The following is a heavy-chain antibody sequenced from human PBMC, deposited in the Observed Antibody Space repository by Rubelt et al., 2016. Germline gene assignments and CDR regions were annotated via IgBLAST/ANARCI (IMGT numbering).Heavy chain of an antibody. J-gene: IGHJ6*02. D-gene: IGHD3-3*01. V-gene: IGHV1-8*01. Sequence: QVQLVQSGAEVKKPGASVKVSCKASGYTFTSYDINWVRQATGQGLEWMGWMNPNSGNTGYAQKFQGRVTMTRNTSISTADMELSSLSPEETAVYYCARLSITIFGVVVYYYGMDVWGQGTTVTVSS. CDR2: MNPNSGNT. CDR1: GYTFTSYD. CDR3: ARLSITIFGVVVYYYGMDV.